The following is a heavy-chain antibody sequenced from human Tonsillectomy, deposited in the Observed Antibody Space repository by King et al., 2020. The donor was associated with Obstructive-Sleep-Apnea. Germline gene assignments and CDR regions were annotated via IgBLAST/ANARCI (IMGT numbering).Heavy chain of an antibody. CDR1: GYTFTSYD. J-gene: IGHJ4*02. Sequence: QLVQSGAEVKKPGASLKVSCKASGYTFTSYDINWVRHATGQGLEWLGWMNTNKGNTGYAQKLPGRVTMTRNTSISTAYIELSSLRSEDTAVYYCARGSSSDYWGQGTLVTVSS. CDR3: ARGSSSDY. CDR2: MNTNKGNT. V-gene: IGHV1-8*01.